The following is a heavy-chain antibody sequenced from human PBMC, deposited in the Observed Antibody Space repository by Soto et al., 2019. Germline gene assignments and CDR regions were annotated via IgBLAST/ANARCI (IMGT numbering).Heavy chain of an antibody. J-gene: IGHJ2*01. CDR2: ISYDGSNK. V-gene: IGHV3-30-3*01. D-gene: IGHD4-17*01. CDR1: GFTFSSYA. Sequence: QVQLVESGGGVVQPGRSLRLSCAASGFTFSSYAMHWVRQAPGKGLEWVAVISYDGSNKYYADSVKGRFTISRDNSKNPLYLQMNSLRDEDTAVYYCARAPYGDSECWYFDLWGRGTLVTVSS. CDR3: ARAPYGDSECWYFDL.